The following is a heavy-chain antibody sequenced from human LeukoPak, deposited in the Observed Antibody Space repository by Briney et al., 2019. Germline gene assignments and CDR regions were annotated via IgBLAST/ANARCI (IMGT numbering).Heavy chain of an antibody. D-gene: IGHD2-2*02. Sequence: GGSLRLSCAASGFTFSSYWMHWVRQAPGKGLVWVSRINSDGSSTSYADSVKGRFTISRDNAKNTLYLQMNSLRAEDTAVYYCATNQHGYCSSTTCYKETTYYYYMDVWGKGTTVSISS. CDR2: INSDGSST. CDR1: GFTFSSYW. J-gene: IGHJ6*03. CDR3: ATNQHGYCSSTTCYKETTYYYYMDV. V-gene: IGHV3-74*01.